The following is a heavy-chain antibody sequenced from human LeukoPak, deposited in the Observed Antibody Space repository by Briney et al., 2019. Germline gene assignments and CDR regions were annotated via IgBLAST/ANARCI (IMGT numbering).Heavy chain of an antibody. Sequence: SGTLSLTCGVSGGSISSGSYYWSWIRQPAGKGLEWIGRIYTSGSTNYNPSLKSRVTISVDTSKNQFSLKLSSVTAADTAVYYCARDGDILTGYSTNWGQGTLVTVSS. CDR1: GGSISSGSYY. J-gene: IGHJ4*02. D-gene: IGHD3-9*01. V-gene: IGHV4-61*02. CDR3: ARDGDILTGYSTN. CDR2: IYTSGST.